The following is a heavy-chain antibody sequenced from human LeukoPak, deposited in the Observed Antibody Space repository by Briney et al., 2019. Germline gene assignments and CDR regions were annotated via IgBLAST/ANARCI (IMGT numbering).Heavy chain of an antibody. Sequence: SETLSLTCTVSDGSISSGSYYWGWIRQPPGKGLEWIGSIYYSGSTYYNPSLKSRVTISVDTSKNQFSLKLSSVTAAGTAVYYCARNYGSGSYSPANWFDPWGQGTLVTVSS. J-gene: IGHJ5*02. D-gene: IGHD3-10*01. CDR1: DGSISSGSYY. V-gene: IGHV4-39*01. CDR2: IYYSGST. CDR3: ARNYGSGSYSPANWFDP.